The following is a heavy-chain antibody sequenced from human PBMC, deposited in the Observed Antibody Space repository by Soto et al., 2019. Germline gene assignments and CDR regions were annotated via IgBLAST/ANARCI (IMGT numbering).Heavy chain of an antibody. D-gene: IGHD3-16*01. CDR2: IWYDGSNK. CDR3: ARDGGDYYGMDV. J-gene: IGHJ6*02. CDR1: EFTFSSYS. Sequence: VQLVESGGGFVQPGGSLRLSCAASEFTFSSYSMHWVRQAPGKGLEWVAVIWYDGSNKYYADSVKGRFTISRDNSKNTLYLQMNSLRAEDTAVYYCARDGGDYYGMDVWGQGTTVTVSS. V-gene: IGHV3-33*08.